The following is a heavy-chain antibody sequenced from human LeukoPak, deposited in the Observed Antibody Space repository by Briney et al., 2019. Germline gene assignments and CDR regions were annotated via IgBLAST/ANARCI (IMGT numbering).Heavy chain of an antibody. V-gene: IGHV3-53*01. CDR3: ARGEAVATYYYYGMDV. Sequence: GGSLRLSCAASGFTVSSNYMSWVRQAPGKGLEWVSVIYSGGSTYYADSVKGRFTISRDNSKNTLYLQMNSLRAEDTAVYYCARGEAVATYYYYGMDVWDKGTTVTVSS. CDR1: GFTVSSNY. D-gene: IGHD6-19*01. J-gene: IGHJ6*04. CDR2: IYSGGST.